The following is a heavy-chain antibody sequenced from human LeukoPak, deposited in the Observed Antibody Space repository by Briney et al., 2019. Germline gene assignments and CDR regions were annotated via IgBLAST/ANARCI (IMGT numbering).Heavy chain of an antibody. CDR2: ISYDGSNK. D-gene: IGHD4-23*01. V-gene: IGHV3-30*03. Sequence: PGGSLRLSCAASGFTFNTYSMSWVRQAPGKGLEWVAVISYDGSNKYYADSVKGRFTISRDNSKNTLYLQMNSLRADDTAVYYCARGRTTVVTLGGYWGQGTLVTVSS. CDR1: GFTFNTYS. CDR3: ARGRTTVVTLGGY. J-gene: IGHJ4*02.